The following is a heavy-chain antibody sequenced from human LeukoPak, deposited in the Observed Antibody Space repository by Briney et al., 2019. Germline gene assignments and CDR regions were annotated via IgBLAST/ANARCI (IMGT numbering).Heavy chain of an antibody. Sequence: GGSLRLSCAASGFTVSSSYMSWVRQAPGKGLEWVSALYTGGSTYYADSVKGRFTVSRDNSKNTLYLQMNSLRAEDTAVYYCAKDPAYYGDSDYWGQGTLVTVSS. V-gene: IGHV3-66*01. CDR3: AKDPAYYGDSDY. CDR2: LYTGGST. CDR1: GFTVSSSY. D-gene: IGHD4-17*01. J-gene: IGHJ4*02.